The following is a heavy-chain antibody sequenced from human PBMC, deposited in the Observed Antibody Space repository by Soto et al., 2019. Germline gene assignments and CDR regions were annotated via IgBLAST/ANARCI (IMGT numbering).Heavy chain of an antibody. Sequence: SETLSLTCTVSGGCISSGGYNWSWIRQHPGKGLEWIGYIYYSGSTNYNPSLKSRVTISVDTSKNQFSLKLSSVTAADTAVYYCARHDLRYYYYGMDVWGQGTTVTVSS. CDR2: IYYSGST. CDR3: ARHDLRYYYYGMDV. J-gene: IGHJ6*02. D-gene: IGHD4-17*01. CDR1: GGCISSGGYN. V-gene: IGHV4-61*08.